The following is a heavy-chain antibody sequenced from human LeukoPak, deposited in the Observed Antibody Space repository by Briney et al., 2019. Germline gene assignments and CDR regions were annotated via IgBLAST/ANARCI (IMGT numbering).Heavy chain of an antibody. D-gene: IGHD3-10*01. CDR1: GGSISSSSYY. J-gene: IGHJ4*02. Sequence: PSETLSLTCTVSGGSISSSSYYWGWIRQPPGKGLEWIGSIYYSGSTYYNPSLKSRVTISVDTSKNQFSLKLSSVTAADTAVYHCARGGLTVFDYWGQGTLVTVSS. V-gene: IGHV4-39*07. CDR2: IYYSGST. CDR3: ARGGLTVFDY.